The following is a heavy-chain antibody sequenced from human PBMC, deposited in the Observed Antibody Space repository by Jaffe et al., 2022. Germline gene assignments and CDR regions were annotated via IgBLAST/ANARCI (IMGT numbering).Heavy chain of an antibody. CDR2: ISYDGSNK. CDR1: GFTFSSYG. Sequence: QVQLVESGGGVVQPGRSLRLSCAASGFTFSSYGMHWVRQAPGKGLEWVAVISYDGSNKYYADSVKGRFTISRDNSKNTLYLQMNSLRAEDTAVYYCAKDVSGIAVAGTVDYWGQGTLVTVSS. D-gene: IGHD6-19*01. CDR3: AKDVSGIAVAGTVDY. J-gene: IGHJ4*02. V-gene: IGHV3-30*18.